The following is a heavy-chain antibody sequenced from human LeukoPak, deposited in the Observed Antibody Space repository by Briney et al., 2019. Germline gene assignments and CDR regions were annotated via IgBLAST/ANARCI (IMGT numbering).Heavy chain of an antibody. V-gene: IGHV3-23*01. Sequence: GGSLRLSCAASGFTFSNHGMHWVRQAPGKGLEWVSGIRGSSGVTYYADSVKGRFTISRDNSKNTLYLQMNSLRAEDTAVYYCAKRSRYQLLSPDYWGQGTLVTVSS. CDR2: IRGSSGVT. J-gene: IGHJ4*02. D-gene: IGHD2-2*01. CDR1: GFTFSNHG. CDR3: AKRSRYQLLSPDY.